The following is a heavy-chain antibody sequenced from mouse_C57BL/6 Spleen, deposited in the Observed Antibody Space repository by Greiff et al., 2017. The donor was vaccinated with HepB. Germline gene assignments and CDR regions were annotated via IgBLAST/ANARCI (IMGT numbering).Heavy chain of an antibody. D-gene: IGHD2-5*01. V-gene: IGHV1-47*01. CDR2: FHPYNDDT. CDR3: ARRDYYSNYGFAY. Sequence: LQESGAELVKPGASVKMSCKASGYTFTTYPIEWMKQNHGKSLEWIGNFHPYNDDTKYNEKFKGKATLTVEKSSSTVYLELSRLTSDDSAVYYCARRDYYSNYGFAYWGQGTLVTVSA. CDR1: GYTFTTYP. J-gene: IGHJ3*01.